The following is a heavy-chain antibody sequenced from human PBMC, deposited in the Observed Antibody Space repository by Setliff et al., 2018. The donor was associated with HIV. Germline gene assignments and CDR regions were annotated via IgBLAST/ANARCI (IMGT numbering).Heavy chain of an antibody. CDR2: IYSTGHS. CDR1: GYSITNGNY. D-gene: IGHD2-21*02. Sequence: PSETLSLTCLVFGYSITNGNYWAWIRQSPGKGLEWIGSIYSTGHSYYNPSHTSRLTMSVDTAKNQFSLKLSSVTAADTAVYYCARDEEVVVTAIRDYYYYYMDVWGKGTTVTVSS. V-gene: IGHV4-38-2*02. CDR3: ARDEEVVVTAIRDYYYYYMDV. J-gene: IGHJ6*03.